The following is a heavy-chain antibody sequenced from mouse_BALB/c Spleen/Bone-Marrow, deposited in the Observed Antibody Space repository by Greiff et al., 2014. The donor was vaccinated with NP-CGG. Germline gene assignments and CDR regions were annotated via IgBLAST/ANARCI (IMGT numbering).Heavy chain of an antibody. D-gene: IGHD1-1*01. CDR2: INPYNGGT. Sequence: QVQLQQSGAELVKPGASVKLSCKASGYTFTRYYMYWVKQRPGQGLEWIGGINPYNGGTHFNEKFKSKATLTVDKSSSTAYMRLNSLTSEDSAVYYCSLLGDYWGQGTTLTVSS. CDR1: GYTFTRYY. J-gene: IGHJ2*01. CDR3: SLLGDY. V-gene: IGHV1-53*01.